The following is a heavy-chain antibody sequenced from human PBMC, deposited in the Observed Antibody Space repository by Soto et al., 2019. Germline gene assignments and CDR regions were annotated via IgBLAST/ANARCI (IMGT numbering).Heavy chain of an antibody. CDR2: INPSVGIT. Sequence: QVQLVQSGAEVRKPGASVKVCCKASGYTFTTYCVHWVRQAPGQGLGWMGIINPSVGITTYAQRFQDRGTMTADTSKSKVYRELSGQRAEDAGVYYCARVRAVCCLDAFDIWGQGTMVTVSS. CDR1: GYTFTTYC. CDR3: ARVRAVCCLDAFDI. V-gene: IGHV1-46*01. J-gene: IGHJ3*02. D-gene: IGHD6-19*01.